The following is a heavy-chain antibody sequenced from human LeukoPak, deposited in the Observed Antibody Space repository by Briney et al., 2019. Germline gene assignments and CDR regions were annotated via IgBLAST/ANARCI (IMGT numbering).Heavy chain of an antibody. CDR2: ISGSGGGT. Sequence: GGSLRLSCAVSGITLSNYGMSWVRQAPGKGLEWVAGISGSGGGTYYADSVKGRFTISRDNAKNSLYLQMNSLRAEDTAVYYCAREGASKISHAFDIWGQGTMVTVSS. D-gene: IGHD3-16*01. CDR1: GITLSNYG. CDR3: AREGASKISHAFDI. J-gene: IGHJ3*02. V-gene: IGHV3-23*01.